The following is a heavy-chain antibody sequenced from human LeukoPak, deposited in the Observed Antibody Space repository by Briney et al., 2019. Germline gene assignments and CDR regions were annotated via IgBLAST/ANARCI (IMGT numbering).Heavy chain of an antibody. CDR3: ARGRNWDIVVVPAATEYFQH. CDR1: GSTLTELS. J-gene: IGHJ1*01. V-gene: IGHV1-24*01. Sequence: ASVKVSCKVSGSTLTELSMHWVRQAPGKGLEWMGGFDPEDGETIYAQKFQGRVTMTEDTSTDTAYMELSSLRSEDTAVYYCARGRNWDIVVVPAATEYFQHWGQGTLVTVSS. D-gene: IGHD2-2*01. CDR2: FDPEDGET.